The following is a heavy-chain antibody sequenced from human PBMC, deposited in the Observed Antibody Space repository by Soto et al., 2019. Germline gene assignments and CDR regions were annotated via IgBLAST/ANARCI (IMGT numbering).Heavy chain of an antibody. J-gene: IGHJ4*02. CDR3: ARDGLGGSYVLYYFDY. Sequence: QVQLVESGGGVVQPGRSLRLSCAASGFTFSSYGMHWVRQAPGKGLEWVAVIWYDGSNKYYADSVKGRFTISRDNSKNXLYLQMNSLRAEDTAVYYCARDGLGGSYVLYYFDYWGQGTLVTVSS. D-gene: IGHD1-26*01. CDR2: IWYDGSNK. CDR1: GFTFSSYG. V-gene: IGHV3-33*01.